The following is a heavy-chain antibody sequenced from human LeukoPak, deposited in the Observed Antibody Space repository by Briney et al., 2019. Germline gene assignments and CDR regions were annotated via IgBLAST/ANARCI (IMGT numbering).Heavy chain of an antibody. J-gene: IGHJ4*02. V-gene: IGHV4-4*02. CDR1: GDSINSLDL. D-gene: IGHD3-22*01. Sequence: SETLSLTCTVSGDSINSLDLWSWVRQPPGKGLEWIGEMYLSGTTRSNPSVKSRVTISIDKSKNQSFLNLSSVTAADTAVYYCAGLVGRYSSGLYYYYFDYWGQGTLVTVSS. CDR2: MYLSGTT. CDR3: AGLVGRYSSGLYYYYFDY.